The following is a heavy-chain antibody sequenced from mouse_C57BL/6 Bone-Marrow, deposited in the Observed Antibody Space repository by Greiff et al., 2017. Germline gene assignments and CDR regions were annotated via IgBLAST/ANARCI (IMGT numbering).Heavy chain of an antibody. CDR3: ARSGDYDMGAWFAY. CDR2: IYPSDSET. Sequence: QVQLQQPGAELVRPGSSVKLSCKASGYTFTSYWMDWVKQRPGQGLEWIGNIYPSDSETHYTQKFKDKATLTVDKSSSTAYMQLSSLTSEDSAVYYCARSGDYDMGAWFAYWGQGTLVTVSA. CDR1: GYTFTSYW. V-gene: IGHV1-61*01. J-gene: IGHJ3*01. D-gene: IGHD2-4*01.